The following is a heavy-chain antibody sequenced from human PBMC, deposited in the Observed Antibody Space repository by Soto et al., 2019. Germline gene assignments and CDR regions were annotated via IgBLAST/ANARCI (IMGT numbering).Heavy chain of an antibody. J-gene: IGHJ4*02. CDR3: ARDWYSSSRRADY. Sequence: QVQLVESGGGVVQPGRSLRLSCAASGFTFSSYAMHWVRQAPGKGLEWVAVISYDGSNKYYADSVKGRFTISRDNSKNTLYLQMNSLRAEDTAVYYCARDWYSSSRRADYWGQGTLVTVSS. V-gene: IGHV3-30-3*01. D-gene: IGHD6-13*01. CDR1: GFTFSSYA. CDR2: ISYDGSNK.